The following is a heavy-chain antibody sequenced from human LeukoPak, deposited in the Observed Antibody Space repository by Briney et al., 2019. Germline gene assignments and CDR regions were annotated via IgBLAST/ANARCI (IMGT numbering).Heavy chain of an antibody. V-gene: IGHV4-30-4*01. Sequence: SQTLSLTCTVSGGSISSGDYYWSWIRQPPGKGLEWIGYIYYSGSTYYNPSLKSRVTISVDTSKNQFSLKLSSVTAADTAVYYCARDAGSHHDAFDTWGQGTMDPVFS. CDR3: ARDAGSHHDAFDT. D-gene: IGHD2-15*01. CDR1: GGSISSGDYY. J-gene: IGHJ3*02. CDR2: IYYSGST.